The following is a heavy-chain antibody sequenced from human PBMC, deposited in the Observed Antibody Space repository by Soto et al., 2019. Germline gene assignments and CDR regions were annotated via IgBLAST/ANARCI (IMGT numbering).Heavy chain of an antibody. Sequence: VASVKVSCKASGGTFSSYAISWVRQAPGQGLEWMGGIIPIFGTANYAQKFQGRVTITADKSTSTAYMELSSLRSEDTAVYYCARASGYYDDDYHRYRMAFPAQGTTVTGS. CDR2: IIPIFGTA. CDR3: ARASGYYDDDYHRYRMAF. J-gene: IGHJ6*02. CDR1: GGTFSSYA. D-gene: IGHD3-3*01. V-gene: IGHV1-69*06.